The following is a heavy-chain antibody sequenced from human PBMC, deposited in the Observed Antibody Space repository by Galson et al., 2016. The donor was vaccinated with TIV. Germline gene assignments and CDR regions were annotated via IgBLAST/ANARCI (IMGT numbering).Heavy chain of an antibody. CDR1: GFTFSSYG. J-gene: IGHJ6*02. D-gene: IGHD3-3*01. CDR2: IWYDGSKK. Sequence: SLRLSCAASGFTFSSYGMHWVRQAPGKGLEWVAVIWYDGSKKYYGDSVKGRFTISRDNSKNTLYLQMNSLRAEDTAVYYCARVVTICGVVIPYNGMDVWGQGTTGTVSS. CDR3: ARVVTICGVVIPYNGMDV. V-gene: IGHV3-33*01.